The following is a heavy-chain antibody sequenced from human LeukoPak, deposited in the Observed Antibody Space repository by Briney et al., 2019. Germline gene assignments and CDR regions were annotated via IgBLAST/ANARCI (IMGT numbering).Heavy chain of an antibody. CDR3: ARDAVDTANAV. V-gene: IGHV3-74*01. Sequence: GGSLRLSCAASGFTFTTYWMHWVRQAPGKGLVWVSHINSDGSITSYADSVKGQFTISRDNAKNTLYLQMNSLRAEDTAVYYCARDAVDTANAVWGQGTTVTVSS. D-gene: IGHD5-18*01. J-gene: IGHJ6*02. CDR2: INSDGSIT. CDR1: GFTFTTYW.